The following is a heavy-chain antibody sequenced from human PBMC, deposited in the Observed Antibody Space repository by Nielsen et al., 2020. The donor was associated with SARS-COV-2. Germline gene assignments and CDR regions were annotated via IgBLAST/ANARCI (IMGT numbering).Heavy chain of an antibody. CDR1: GYTFTSYY. J-gene: IGHJ4*02. CDR2: INPSGGSS. V-gene: IGHV1-46*01. CDR3: ARVSGSYCDY. D-gene: IGHD1-26*01. Sequence: ASVKVSCKASGYTFTSYYMHWVRQAPGQGLEWMGIINPSGGSSTYAQKFQGRVTMTRDTSTSAVYMELSSLRSEDTAVYYCARVSGSYCDYWGQGTLVTVSS.